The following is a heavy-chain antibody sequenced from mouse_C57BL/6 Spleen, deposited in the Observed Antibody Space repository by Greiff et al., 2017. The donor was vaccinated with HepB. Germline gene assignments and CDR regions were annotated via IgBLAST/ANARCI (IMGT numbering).Heavy chain of an antibody. D-gene: IGHD2-12*01. J-gene: IGHJ2*01. Sequence: VQLQQPGAELVKPGASVKLSCKASGYTFTSYWMHWVKQRPGQGLEWIGMIHPNSGSTNYNEKFKSKATLTVDKSSSTAYMQLSSLTSEDSAVYYCATSHPVVTIVYYFDDWGQGTTLTVSS. V-gene: IGHV1-64*01. CDR2: IHPNSGST. CDR1: GYTFTSYW. CDR3: ATSHPVVTIVYYFDD.